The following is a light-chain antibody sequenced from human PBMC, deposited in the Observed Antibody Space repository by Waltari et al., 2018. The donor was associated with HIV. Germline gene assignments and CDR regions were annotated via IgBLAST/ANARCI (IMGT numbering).Light chain of an antibody. Sequence: DIVMTQSLLSLPVTPGEPASISCRSSQSLLHSNGYNYLDWYLQKPGQSPQLLIYLGSNRASGVPDRFSGSGSGTDFTLNISRVEAEDVGVYYCMQALQTPLTFGGGTKVEIK. CDR1: QSLLHSNGYNY. CDR2: LGS. V-gene: IGKV2-28*01. CDR3: MQALQTPLT. J-gene: IGKJ4*01.